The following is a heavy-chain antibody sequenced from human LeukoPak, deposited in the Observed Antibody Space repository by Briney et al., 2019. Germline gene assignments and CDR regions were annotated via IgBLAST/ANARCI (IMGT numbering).Heavy chain of an antibody. Sequence: GGSLRLSRAASGFILSSYSMKWVRQAAGKGREGLSLNSSSRNNLYYTDSRKGRFSNCRDNAKNSLSRRMISLRAEETAVYCTGVGTGGFRLADWGQGTLVTVSS. V-gene: IGHV3-21*01. CDR3: GVGTGGFRLAD. J-gene: IGHJ4*02. D-gene: IGHD2-8*02. CDR2: NSSSRNNL. CDR1: GFILSSYS.